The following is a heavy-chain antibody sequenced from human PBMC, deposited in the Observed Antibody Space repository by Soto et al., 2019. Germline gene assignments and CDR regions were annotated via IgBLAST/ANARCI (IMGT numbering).Heavy chain of an antibody. V-gene: IGHV3-48*03. CDR2: ISSSGSTR. CDR3: ASVTAMALSFDY. D-gene: IGHD5-18*01. J-gene: IGHJ4*02. Sequence: EVQLVESGGGLVQPGGSLRLYCAASGFTFSSYEMNWVRQAPGKGLEWVSYISSSGSTRYYADSVKGRFTISRDNAKNSLYLQMNSLRAEDTAVYYCASVTAMALSFDYWGQGTLVTVSS. CDR1: GFTFSSYE.